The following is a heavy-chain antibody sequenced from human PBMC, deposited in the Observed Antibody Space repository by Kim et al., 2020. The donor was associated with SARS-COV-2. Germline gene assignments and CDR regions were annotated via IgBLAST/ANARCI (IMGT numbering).Heavy chain of an antibody. CDR1: GFTFRNSA. D-gene: IGHD3-16*01. CDR2: IFGSGSGT. CDR3: AKNLHVTSVTFYWYFEF. Sequence: GGSLRLSCAASGFTFRNSAMSWVRQAPGKGLEWVSGIFGSGSGTYYADSVKGRFTISRDNSKNILSLHMTSLRAEDTAVYYCAKNLHVTSVTFYWYFEFWGRGTLVAVSS. J-gene: IGHJ2*01. V-gene: IGHV3-23*05.